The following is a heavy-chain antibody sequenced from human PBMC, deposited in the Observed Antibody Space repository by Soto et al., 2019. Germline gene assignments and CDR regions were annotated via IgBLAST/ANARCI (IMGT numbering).Heavy chain of an antibody. CDR3: VRGASGRYYMDV. Sequence: EVQLVESGGGLVQPGGSLRLSCAASGFTFSSYWIHWVRQGPGKGLVWVSRINTDASRTNYADSVKGRFTISRDNAKNTVYLPVNSLRDEDTALYFCVRGASGRYYMDVWGKGTTVTVSS. D-gene: IGHD3-10*01. V-gene: IGHV3-74*01. CDR1: GFTFSSYW. CDR2: INTDASRT. J-gene: IGHJ6*03.